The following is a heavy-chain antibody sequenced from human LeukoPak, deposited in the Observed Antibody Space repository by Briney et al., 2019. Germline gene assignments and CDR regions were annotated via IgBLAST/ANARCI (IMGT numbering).Heavy chain of an antibody. CDR1: GFTFSSYA. J-gene: IGHJ4*02. V-gene: IGHV3-23*01. CDR3: AKEKPISGWPTKYYFDY. Sequence: QPGGSLRLSCAASGFTFSSYAMSWVRQAPGKGLEWVSAISGSGGSTYYADSVKGRFTISRDNSKNTLYLQMNSLRAEDTAVYYCAKEKPISGWPTKYYFDYWGQGTLVTVSS. CDR2: ISGSGGST. D-gene: IGHD6-19*01.